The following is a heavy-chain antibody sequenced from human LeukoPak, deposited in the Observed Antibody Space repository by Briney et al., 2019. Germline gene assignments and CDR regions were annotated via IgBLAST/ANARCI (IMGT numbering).Heavy chain of an antibody. D-gene: IGHD4-17*01. CDR3: ARMFYGDYDHYYYYGMDV. CDR2: TYYRSKWYN. CDR1: GDSFSSNSAA. J-gene: IGHJ6*02. V-gene: IGHV6-1*01. Sequence: SQTLSLTCAISGDSFSSNSAAWNWIRQSPSRGLEWLGRTYYRSKWYNDYAVSVKSRITINPDTSKNQFSLQLNSVTPEDTAVYYCARMFYGDYDHYYYYGMDVWGQGTTVTVSS.